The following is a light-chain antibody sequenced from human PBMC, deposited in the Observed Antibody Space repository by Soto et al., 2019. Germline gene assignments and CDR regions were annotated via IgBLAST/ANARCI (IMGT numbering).Light chain of an antibody. CDR3: CSSTDSYTLV. CDR1: SSDVGGYNY. Sequence: QSALTQPRSVSGSPGQSVTISCTGTSSDVGGYNYVSWYQQHPGKAPRLIIYDVSQRPAGVPDRFSGSKSGNTASLTISGLQAEDEADYPCCSSTDSYTLVFGTGTKLTVL. J-gene: IGLJ1*01. CDR2: DVS. V-gene: IGLV2-11*01.